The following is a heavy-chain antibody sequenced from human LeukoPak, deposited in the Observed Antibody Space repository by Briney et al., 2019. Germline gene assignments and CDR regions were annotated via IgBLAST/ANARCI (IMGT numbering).Heavy chain of an antibody. D-gene: IGHD2-15*01. V-gene: IGHV3-23*01. CDR1: GFSFNTYA. CDR2: ISNTGGST. CDR3: AQQVGYCSSGSCYFTY. Sequence: PGGSLRLSCAASGFSFNTYAMSWVRQAPGKGLEWVSAISNTGGSTYYADSVKGRLTISRDKSKNTLSLQMNSLRAEDTAVYYCAQQVGYCSSGSCYFTYWGQGTLVTVSS. J-gene: IGHJ1*01.